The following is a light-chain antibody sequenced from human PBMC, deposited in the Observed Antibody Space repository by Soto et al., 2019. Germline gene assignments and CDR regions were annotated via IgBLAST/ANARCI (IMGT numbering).Light chain of an antibody. Sequence: ENVLTQSPGTLSLSPGERATLSCRASQSIGSSYLAWYQQKPGHAPRLIIYGTSNRATGIPDRFSGSGSGTDFTLTISRLEPDDFAAYYCQQFSSSWLTFGQGTKVEIK. J-gene: IGKJ1*01. CDR1: QSIGSSY. CDR3: QQFSSSWLT. V-gene: IGKV3-20*01. CDR2: GTS.